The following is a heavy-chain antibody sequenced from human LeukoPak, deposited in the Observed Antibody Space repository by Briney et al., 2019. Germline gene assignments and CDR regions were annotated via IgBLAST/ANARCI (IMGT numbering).Heavy chain of an antibody. CDR2: INPNSGGT. CDR1: GYTFTGYY. CDR3: AREFGSSGYYYLYYY. Sequence: GASVKVSCKASGYTFTGYYMNWVRQAPGQGLEWMGWINPNSGGTNYAQKFQGRVTMTRDTSISTAYMELSRLRSDDTAVYYCAREFGSSGYYYLYYYWGQGTLVTVSS. J-gene: IGHJ4*02. V-gene: IGHV1-2*02. D-gene: IGHD3-22*01.